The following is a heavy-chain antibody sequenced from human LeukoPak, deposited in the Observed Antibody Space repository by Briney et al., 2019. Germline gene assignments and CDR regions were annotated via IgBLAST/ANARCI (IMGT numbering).Heavy chain of an antibody. Sequence: PGGSLRLSCVASGFTVSSKYMIWVRQAPGKGLEWVSLSYGGGSTNYADSVKGRFNISRDNSKNTLYLQMNSLTAEDTAVYYCASKIGTTAFCWGQGTLVTVSS. CDR1: GFTVSSKY. CDR2: SYGGGST. D-gene: IGHD1-1*01. CDR3: ASKIGTTAFC. J-gene: IGHJ4*02. V-gene: IGHV3-66*01.